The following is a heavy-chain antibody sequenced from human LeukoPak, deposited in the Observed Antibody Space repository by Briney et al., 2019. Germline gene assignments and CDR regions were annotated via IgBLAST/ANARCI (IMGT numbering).Heavy chain of an antibody. D-gene: IGHD6-19*01. CDR3: ATRYSSGWGGGFDP. V-gene: IGHV4-61*01. CDR2: TYYSGST. Sequence: SETLSLTCTVSGGSVSSGSYYWSWIRQPPGKGLEWIGYTYYSGSTNYNPSLKSRVTISVDTSKNQFSLKLSSVTAADTAVYYCATRYSSGWGGGFDPWGQGTLVTVSS. J-gene: IGHJ5*02. CDR1: GGSVSSGSYY.